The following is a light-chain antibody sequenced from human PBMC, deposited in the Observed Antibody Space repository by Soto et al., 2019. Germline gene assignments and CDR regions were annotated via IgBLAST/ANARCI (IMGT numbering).Light chain of an antibody. J-gene: IGKJ1*01. Sequence: EIVLTQSPVILSLSPGERATLSCRASQRVSSSYLAWYQQKPGQAPRLLIYGASSRATGIPDRFSSSGSGTGFTLTISRLEPEDFAVYYCQQYGSSPPTWTFGQGTKVDIK. V-gene: IGKV3-20*01. CDR3: QQYGSSPPTWT. CDR2: GAS. CDR1: QRVSSSY.